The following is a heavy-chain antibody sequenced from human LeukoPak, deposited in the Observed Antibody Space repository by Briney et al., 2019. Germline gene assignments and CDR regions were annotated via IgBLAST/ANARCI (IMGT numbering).Heavy chain of an antibody. D-gene: IGHD3-3*01. V-gene: IGHV1-2*06. J-gene: IGHJ5*02. CDR3: ARDGVTIFGVAPGWFDP. CDR2: INPNSGYT. CDR1: GYRFSDYY. Sequence: ASVKVSCKASGYRFSDYYIHWVRQAPGQGLEWMGRINPNSGYTDYAQNFQGRVTMTRDTSINTIYMELSRLRSADTAVYYCARDGVTIFGVAPGWFDPWGQGTLVTVSS.